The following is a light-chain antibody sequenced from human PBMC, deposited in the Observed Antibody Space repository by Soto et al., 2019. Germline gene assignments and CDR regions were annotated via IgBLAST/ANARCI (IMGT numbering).Light chain of an antibody. CDR1: SSNIGINT. CDR3: CSYTGSSVV. V-gene: IGLV1-44*01. CDR2: TDN. J-gene: IGLJ2*01. Sequence: QSVLTQPPSASGTPGQRVTISCSGGSSNIGINTVNWYQQLPGTAPKVLIYTDNERPSGVPDRFSGSKSGTSASLAINGLQSGDEADYYCCSYTGSSVVFGGGTKLTVL.